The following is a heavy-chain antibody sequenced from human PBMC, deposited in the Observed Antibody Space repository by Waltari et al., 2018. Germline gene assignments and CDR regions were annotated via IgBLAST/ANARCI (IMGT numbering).Heavy chain of an antibody. J-gene: IGHJ4*02. Sequence: QVQLQESGSGLVKPSQTLSLTCTVSGGSISSGDYYWSWIRQPPGNGLEWIWYSYYSGSTYYNPSLKSEMTISVDTSKNQFSLKLSSVTAADTAVYYCARGDRHSVPFDYWGQGTLVTVSS. CDR3: ARGDRHSVPFDY. D-gene: IGHD6-19*01. CDR1: GGSISSGDYY. V-gene: IGHV4-30-4*08. CDR2: SYYSGST.